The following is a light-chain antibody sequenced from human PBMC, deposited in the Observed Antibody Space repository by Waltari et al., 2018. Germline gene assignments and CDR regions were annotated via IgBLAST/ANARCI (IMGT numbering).Light chain of an antibody. J-gene: IGLJ1*01. CDR1: RSDIRDYHH. CDR2: DVS. Sequence: QSALTQPASVSGSPGHSITISCTVSRSDIRDYHHVPWYQQHPGKAPKLMISDVSSRPSGVSNRFFGSKSGTTASLTVSGLQAEDEAVYFCSSYSTSITPYVFGAGTKVTVL. CDR3: SSYSTSITPYV. V-gene: IGLV2-14*03.